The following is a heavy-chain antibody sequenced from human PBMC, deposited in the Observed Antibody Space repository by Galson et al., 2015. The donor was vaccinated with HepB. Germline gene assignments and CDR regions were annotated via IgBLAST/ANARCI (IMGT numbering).Heavy chain of an antibody. J-gene: IGHJ6*03. D-gene: IGHD3-3*01. CDR3: AKPPQGGDSWSGYSDYYMDV. Sequence: SLRLSCAASGFTFSSYAMSWVRQAPGKGLEWVSAISGSGGSTYYADSVKGRFTISRDNSKNTLYLQMNCLRAEDTAVYYCAKPPQGGDSWSGYSDYYMDVWGKGTTVTVSS. CDR2: ISGSGGST. CDR1: GFTFSSYA. V-gene: IGHV3-23*01.